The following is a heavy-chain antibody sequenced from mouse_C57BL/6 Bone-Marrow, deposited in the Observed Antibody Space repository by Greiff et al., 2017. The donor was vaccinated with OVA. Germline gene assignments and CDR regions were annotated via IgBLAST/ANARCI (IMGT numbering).Heavy chain of an antibody. CDR2: ISSGGSYT. D-gene: IGHD4-1*01. Sequence: EVKLQESGGDLVKPGGSLKLSCAASGFTFSSYGMSWVRQTPDTRLEWVATISSGGSYTYYPDSVKGRFTISRDNAKNTLYLQMSSLKSEDTAMYYCARRLRLGHGYWGQGTTLTVSS. V-gene: IGHV5-6*02. CDR1: GFTFSSYG. J-gene: IGHJ2*01. CDR3: ARRLRLGHGY.